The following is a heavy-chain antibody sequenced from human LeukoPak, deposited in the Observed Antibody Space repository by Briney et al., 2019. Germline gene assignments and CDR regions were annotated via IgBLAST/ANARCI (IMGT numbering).Heavy chain of an antibody. CDR3: ARGPPLNPGDFDSSGYYYFDY. CDR1: GGSFSGYW. J-gene: IGHJ4*02. Sequence: PSETLSLTCAVYGGSFSGYWWSWVRLPPGKGLEWIGETNHRGSTNYNPSLKSRVTIAVDTSKIQFSLKLSSVTAADTAVYYCARGPPLNPGDFDSSGYYYFDYWGLGTLVTVSS. CDR2: TNHRGST. V-gene: IGHV4-34*01. D-gene: IGHD3-22*01.